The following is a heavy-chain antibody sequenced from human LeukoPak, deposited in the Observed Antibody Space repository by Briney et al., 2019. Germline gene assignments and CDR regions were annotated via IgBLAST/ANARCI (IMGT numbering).Heavy chain of an antibody. CDR3: ARPTDNYYGSGSYYI. V-gene: IGHV5-10-1*01. J-gene: IGHJ4*02. Sequence: GESLKISCKGSGYSFTSYWISWVRQMPGKGLEWMGRIDPSDSYTNYSPSFQGHVTISADKSISTAYLQWSSLKASDTAMYYCARPTDNYYGSGSYYIWGQGTLVTVSS. CDR1: GYSFTSYW. D-gene: IGHD3-10*01. CDR2: IDPSDSYT.